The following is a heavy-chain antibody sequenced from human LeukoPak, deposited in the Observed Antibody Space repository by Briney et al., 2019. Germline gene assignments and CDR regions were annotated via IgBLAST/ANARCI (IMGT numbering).Heavy chain of an antibody. Sequence: PGGSLRLSCAASGFNISDFWMTWVRQAPGKGLEWVSVIYSGRSTYYADSVKGRFTISRDNSKNTLYLQMNSLRAEDTAVYYCARVSGSYEWGQGTLVTVSS. CDR2: IYSGRST. CDR1: GFNISDFW. CDR3: ARVSGSYE. J-gene: IGHJ4*02. D-gene: IGHD1-26*01. V-gene: IGHV3-53*01.